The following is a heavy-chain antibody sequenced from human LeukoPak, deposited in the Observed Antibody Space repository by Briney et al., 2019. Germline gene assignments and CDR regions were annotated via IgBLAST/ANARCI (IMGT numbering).Heavy chain of an antibody. D-gene: IGHD6-13*01. CDR3: ARVSTHKSIAAAVDY. CDR1: GFTFSNYA. CDR2: ISSRGDST. V-gene: IGHV3-23*01. J-gene: IGHJ4*02. Sequence: GGSLILSCAASGFTFSNYAMSWVRQVPGRGLEWVSTISSRGDSTYDADSVKGRFTISRDSSKNSLYLQMNSVRAEDTAVYYCARVSTHKSIAAAVDYWGQGTLVTVSS.